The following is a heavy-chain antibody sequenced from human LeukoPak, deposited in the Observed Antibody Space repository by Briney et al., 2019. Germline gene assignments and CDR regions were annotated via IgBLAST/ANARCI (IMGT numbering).Heavy chain of an antibody. CDR2: IYCSGRS. V-gene: IGHV4-39*01. D-gene: IGHD2-2*01. CDR3: ASGDIVVVPAAIDY. J-gene: IGHJ4*02. Sequence: PSETLPLTCTVSVHPLSSNSYYWRWIRQPPGKGLVWNWCIYCSGRSYYKPSLMSRVTISVDTSKNQFSLKMSSVTAADTAVYYCASGDIVVVPAAIDYWGQGSVVTAAS. CDR1: VHPLSSNSYY.